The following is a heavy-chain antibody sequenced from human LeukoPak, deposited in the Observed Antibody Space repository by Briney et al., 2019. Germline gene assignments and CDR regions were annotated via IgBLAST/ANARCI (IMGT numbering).Heavy chain of an antibody. Sequence: SETLSLTCTVSGGSISSYYWSWIRQPPGKGLEWIGYIYYSGSTNYNPSLKSRVTISLGKYKNQFSLKLSSVTAADTAVYYCAREGISTSWFDPWGQGTLVTVSS. CDR2: IYYSGST. CDR1: GGSISSYY. J-gene: IGHJ5*02. CDR3: AREGISTSWFDP. V-gene: IGHV4-59*01.